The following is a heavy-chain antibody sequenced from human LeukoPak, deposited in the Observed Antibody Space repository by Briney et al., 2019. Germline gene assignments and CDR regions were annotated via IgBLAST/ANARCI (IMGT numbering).Heavy chain of an antibody. D-gene: IGHD6-13*01. V-gene: IGHV3-48*04. CDR2: ISISSSTI. Sequence: PGGSLRPSCAASGFTFSNYSMNWVRQAPGKGLEWVSYISISSSTIYYADSVQGRFTISRDNANNSLFLQMNSLRAEDTAVYYCAKIAAAGRGPGDYWGQGTLVTVSS. CDR1: GFTFSNYS. CDR3: AKIAAAGRGPGDY. J-gene: IGHJ4*02.